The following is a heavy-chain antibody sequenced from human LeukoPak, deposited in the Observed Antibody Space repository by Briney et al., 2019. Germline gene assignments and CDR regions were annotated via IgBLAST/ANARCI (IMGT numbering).Heavy chain of an antibody. CDR3: ATRGGYYRYYFDY. CDR2: INHSGST. D-gene: IGHD3-22*01. Sequence: PSETLSLTCAVYGGSFSGYYWSWIRQPPGKGLEWIGEINHSGSTNYNPSLKSRVTISVDTSKNQLSLKLSSVTAADTAVYYCATRGGYYRYYFDYWGQGTLVTVSS. CDR1: GGSFSGYY. V-gene: IGHV4-34*01. J-gene: IGHJ4*02.